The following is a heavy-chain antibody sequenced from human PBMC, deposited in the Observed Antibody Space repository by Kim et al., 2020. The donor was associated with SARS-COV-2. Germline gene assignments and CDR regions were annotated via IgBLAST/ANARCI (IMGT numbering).Heavy chain of an antibody. CDR1: GFTFSSYG. CDR2: IWYDGSNK. Sequence: GGSLRLSCAASGFTFSSYGMHWVRQAPGKGLEWVAVIWYDGSNKYYADSVKGRFNISRDNSKNTLYLQMNSLRAEDTAVYYCAREGMVGATTGLDYWGQGTLVTVSS. D-gene: IGHD1-26*01. V-gene: IGHV3-33*01. CDR3: AREGMVGATTGLDY. J-gene: IGHJ4*02.